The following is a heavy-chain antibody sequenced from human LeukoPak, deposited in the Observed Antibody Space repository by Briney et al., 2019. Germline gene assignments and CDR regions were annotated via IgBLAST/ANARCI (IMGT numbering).Heavy chain of an antibody. J-gene: IGHJ4*02. CDR1: GYTFTDYF. CDR2: INPNIGDA. V-gene: IGHV1-2*02. Sequence: ASVKVSCTASGYTFTDYFIHWVRQAPGQGLEWMGWINPNIGDASYAQKFQDRVTMTRDRSITTANMEVSRLRSDDTAVYYCAGANFLYCSSSTCRFDYWGQGTLVTVSS. CDR3: AGANFLYCSSSTCRFDY. D-gene: IGHD2-2*01.